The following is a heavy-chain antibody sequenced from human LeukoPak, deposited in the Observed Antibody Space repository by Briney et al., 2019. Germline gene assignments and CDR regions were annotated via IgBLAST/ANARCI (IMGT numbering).Heavy chain of an antibody. J-gene: IGHJ4*02. D-gene: IGHD6-13*01. CDR1: GFTFISYS. Sequence: PGGSLRLSFAASGFTFISYSMNWVRQAPGKGLEWVSSISSSSSYIYYADSVKGRFTISRDNAKNSLYLQMNSLRAEDTAVYYCARVTWSSSSCFEYWGQGTLVTVSS. CDR2: ISSSSSYI. V-gene: IGHV3-21*01. CDR3: ARVTWSSSSCFEY.